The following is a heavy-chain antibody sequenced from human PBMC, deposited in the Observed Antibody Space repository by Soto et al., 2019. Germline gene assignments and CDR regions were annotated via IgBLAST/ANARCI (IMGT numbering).Heavy chain of an antibody. Sequence: PGGSLRLSCAASGFSFSTYGMHWVRQAPGKGLEWMAVISNDGSNKYYADSVKGRFTISRDNSKDTLFLQMNSLKGDDTAVYYCAKVVRADNTSSNFSYYSPMDAWGQGPTVTVSS. V-gene: IGHV3-30*18. D-gene: IGHD6-6*01. CDR1: GFSFSTYG. CDR3: AKVVRADNTSSNFSYYSPMDA. CDR2: ISNDGSNK. J-gene: IGHJ6*02.